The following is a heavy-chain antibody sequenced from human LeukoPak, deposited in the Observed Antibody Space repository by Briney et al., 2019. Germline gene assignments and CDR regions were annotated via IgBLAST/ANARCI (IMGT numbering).Heavy chain of an antibody. CDR3: ARGRISYSSQIRYDY. Sequence: SETLSLTCTVSGGSISSSSYYWSWIRQPPGKGLEWIGEINHSGSTNYNPSLKSRVTISVDTSKNQFSLKLSSVTAADTAVYYCARGRISYSSQIRYDYWGQGTLVTVSS. V-gene: IGHV4-39*07. CDR2: INHSGST. J-gene: IGHJ4*02. D-gene: IGHD6-13*01. CDR1: GGSISSSSYY.